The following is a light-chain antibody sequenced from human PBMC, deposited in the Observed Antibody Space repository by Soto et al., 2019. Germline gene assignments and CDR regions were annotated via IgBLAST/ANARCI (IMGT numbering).Light chain of an antibody. Sequence: EIVLTQSPGTLSLSPGERATLSCRASQSVSSSYLAWYQQKPGQAPRLLIYGASSRATGIPDRFSGSGSGTDFTLTISRLEPEDCEVYYCQQYGSSPTFGQGTKGEIK. J-gene: IGKJ1*01. CDR3: QQYGSSPT. CDR1: QSVSSSY. V-gene: IGKV3-20*01. CDR2: GAS.